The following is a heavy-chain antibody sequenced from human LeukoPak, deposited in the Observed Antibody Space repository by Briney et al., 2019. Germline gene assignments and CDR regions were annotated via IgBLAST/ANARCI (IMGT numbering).Heavy chain of an antibody. J-gene: IGHJ4*02. Sequence: ASVKVSCKASGATFTTYSLIWVRQAPGQGLEWMGGIIPVFGTANYAQKFHGRVTITTDESTSTAYMELSSLRSEDTAVYYCARDPPRYYYDSSGYYLGEDWGQGTLVTVSS. V-gene: IGHV1-69*05. CDR1: GATFTTYS. D-gene: IGHD3-22*01. CDR3: ARDPPRYYYDSSGYYLGED. CDR2: IIPVFGTA.